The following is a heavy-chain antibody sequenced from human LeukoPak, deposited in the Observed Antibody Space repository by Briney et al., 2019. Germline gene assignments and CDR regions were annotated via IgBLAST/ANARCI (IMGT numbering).Heavy chain of an antibody. CDR2: IYWNDDK. J-gene: IGHJ5*02. D-gene: IGHD1-26*01. V-gene: IGHV2-5*01. CDR1: GGSISSYYW. Sequence: TLSLTCTVSGGSISSYYWSWIRQPPGKALEWLALIYWNDDKRYSPSLKSRLTITKDTSKNQVVLTMTNMDPVDTATYYCAHSPSQYYAYNWFDPWGQGTLVTVSS. CDR3: AHSPSQYYAYNWFDP.